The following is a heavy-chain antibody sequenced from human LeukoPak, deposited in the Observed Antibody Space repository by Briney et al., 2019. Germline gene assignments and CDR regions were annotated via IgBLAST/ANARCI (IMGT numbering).Heavy chain of an antibody. V-gene: IGHV3-73*01. CDR2: IRSKANNYAT. CDR1: GFTFSGSA. CDR3: ARTRDGQNYEYNYYHGMDV. Sequence: PGGSLKLSCAASGFTFSGSAMHWVRQASGKGLEWVGRIRSKANNYATAYAAPVKGRFSISRDDSKNTAYLQVNSLKTEDTAVYYCARTRDGQNYEYNYYHGMDVWGQGTTVTVSS. J-gene: IGHJ6*02. D-gene: IGHD5-24*01.